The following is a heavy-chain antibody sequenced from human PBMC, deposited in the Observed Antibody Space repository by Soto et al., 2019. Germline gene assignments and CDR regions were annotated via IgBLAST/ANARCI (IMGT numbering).Heavy chain of an antibody. Sequence: QVQLVQSGAEVKKPGASVKVSCKASGYTFTSSGISWVRQAPGQGLEWMGWISGYNDNTNYAQKLQGRVTMTTDTSPSTAYMEFRSLRSDDTAVYYCARDIAWIQLWTRYYYQGMDVWGQGTTVTVSS. CDR3: ARDIAWIQLWTRYYYQGMDV. CDR1: GYTFTSSG. D-gene: IGHD5-18*01. J-gene: IGHJ6*02. CDR2: ISGYNDNT. V-gene: IGHV1-18*01.